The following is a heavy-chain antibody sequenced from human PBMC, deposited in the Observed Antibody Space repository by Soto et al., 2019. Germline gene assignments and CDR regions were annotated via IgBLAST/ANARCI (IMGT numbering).Heavy chain of an antibody. CDR2: ISGSGGST. J-gene: IGHJ4*02. CDR1: GFTFSSYG. Sequence: GGSLRLSCAASGFTFSSYGMHWVRQAPGKGLEWVSAISGSGGSTYYADSVKGRFTISRDNSKNTLYLQMNSLRAEDTAVYYCAKDGPPITMSLRHLSDYWGQGTLVTVSS. CDR3: AKDGPPITMSLRHLSDY. D-gene: IGHD3-22*01. V-gene: IGHV3-23*01.